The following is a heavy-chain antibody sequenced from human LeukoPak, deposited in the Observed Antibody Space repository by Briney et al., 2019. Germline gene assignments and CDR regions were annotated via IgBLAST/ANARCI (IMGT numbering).Heavy chain of an antibody. V-gene: IGHV3-7*03. CDR3: ARAITIFGELI. Sequence: GGSLRLSCAASGFTFSSYWMNWARQAPGKGLEWVASINHNGNVNYYVDSVKGRFTISRDNAKNSLYQQMSNLRAEDTAVYYCARAITIFGELIWGQGTMVTVSS. CDR1: GFTFSSYW. J-gene: IGHJ3*02. CDR2: INHNGNVN. D-gene: IGHD3-3*01.